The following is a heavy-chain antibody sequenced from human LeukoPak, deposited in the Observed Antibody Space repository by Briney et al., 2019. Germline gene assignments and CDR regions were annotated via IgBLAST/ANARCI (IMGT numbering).Heavy chain of an antibody. CDR1: GYTFTSYY. CDR3: VRDPGFWSGYYVRWFDP. D-gene: IGHD3-3*01. Sequence: ASVKVSCKASGYTFTSYYMHWVRQAPGQGLEWMGIINPSGGSTSYAQKFQGRVTMTRDTSTSTVYMELSSLRSEDTAVYYCVRDPGFWSGYYVRWFDPWGQGTLVTVSS. V-gene: IGHV1-46*01. J-gene: IGHJ5*02. CDR2: INPSGGST.